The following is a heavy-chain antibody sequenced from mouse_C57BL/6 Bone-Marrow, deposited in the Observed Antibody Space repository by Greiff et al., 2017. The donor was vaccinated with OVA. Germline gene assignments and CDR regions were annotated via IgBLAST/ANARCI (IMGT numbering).Heavy chain of an antibody. D-gene: IGHD2-4*01. CDR3: ARSYYDYDWFAD. CDR2: IYASYTCT. J-gene: IGHJ3*01. Sequence: QVQLQQPGAELVMPGASVKLSGKDWGGAGTSYVMHWATQSPIQSVESTSYIYASYTCTNYNQKFKGKSTLTVDKSSSTAYMQLSSLTSEDSAVYYCARSYYDYDWFADWGQGSLVTVSA. V-gene: IGHV1-69*01. CDR1: GGAGTSYV.